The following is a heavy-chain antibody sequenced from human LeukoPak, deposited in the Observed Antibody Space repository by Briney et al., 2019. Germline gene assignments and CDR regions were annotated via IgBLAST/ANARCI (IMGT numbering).Heavy chain of an antibody. J-gene: IGHJ4*02. CDR2: ISGSGGST. CDR1: GFTFSSYA. Sequence: GGSLRLSCAASGFTFSSYAMNWVRQAPGKGLEWVSVISGSGGSTYYADSVKGRFTISRDNSKNTLYLQMNSLRAEDTAVYYCAKDLQGQQLSPFDYWGQGTLVTVSS. CDR3: AKDLQGQQLSPFDY. V-gene: IGHV3-23*01. D-gene: IGHD6-13*01.